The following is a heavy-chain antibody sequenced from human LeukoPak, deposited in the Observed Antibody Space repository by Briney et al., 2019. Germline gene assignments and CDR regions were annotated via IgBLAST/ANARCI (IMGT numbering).Heavy chain of an antibody. D-gene: IGHD3-22*01. J-gene: IGHJ3*02. CDR2: INNDGTST. Sequence: PGGSLRLSCAASGFTFSSYWMHWVRQAPGKGLVWVSRINNDGTSTSYADSVKGRFTISRDNAKNTLYLQMNSLRAEDTAVYYCASTLNSNSYHYAFDIWGQGTMVTVSS. V-gene: IGHV3-74*01. CDR3: ASTLNSNSYHYAFDI. CDR1: GFTFSSYW.